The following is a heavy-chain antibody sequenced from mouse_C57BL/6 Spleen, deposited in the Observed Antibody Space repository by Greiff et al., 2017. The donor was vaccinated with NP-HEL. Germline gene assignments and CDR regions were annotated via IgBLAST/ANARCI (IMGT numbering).Heavy chain of an antibody. V-gene: IGHV3-6*01. J-gene: IGHJ3*01. Sequence: EVQLQESGPGLVKPSQSLSLTCSVTGYSITSGYYWNWIRQFPGNKLEWMGYISYDGSNNYNPSLKNRISITRDTSKNQFFLKLNSVTTEDTATYYCARGGYYDYEGTWFAYWGQGTLVTVSA. CDR3: ARGGYYDYEGTWFAY. CDR2: ISYDGSN. CDR1: GYSITSGYY. D-gene: IGHD2-4*01.